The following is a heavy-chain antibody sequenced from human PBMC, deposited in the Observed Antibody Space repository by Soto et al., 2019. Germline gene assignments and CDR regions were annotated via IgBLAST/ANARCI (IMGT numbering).Heavy chain of an antibody. CDR2: IIPIFGTA. J-gene: IGHJ5*02. CDR3: ATSPQYCSSTSCYSSSPPNNWFDP. CDR1: GGTFSSYA. Sequence: SVKVSCKASGGTFSSYAISWVRQAPGQGLEWMGGIIPIFGTANYAQKFQGRVTITADESTSTAYMELSSLRSEDTAVYYCATSPQYCSSTSCYSSSPPNNWFDPWGQGTLVTVSS. D-gene: IGHD2-2*01. V-gene: IGHV1-69*13.